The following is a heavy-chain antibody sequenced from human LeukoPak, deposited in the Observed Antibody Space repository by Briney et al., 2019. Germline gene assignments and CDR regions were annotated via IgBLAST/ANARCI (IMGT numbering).Heavy chain of an antibody. V-gene: IGHV3-48*03. J-gene: IGHJ6*04. D-gene: IGHD3-10*01. Sequence: GGSLRLSCAASGFTFSSYEMNWVRQAPGKGLEWVSYISSSGSTIYYADSVKGRFTISRDNAKNSLYLQMNSLRAEDTAVYYCARWFGELLAKMPRYGMDVWGKGTTVTVSS. CDR1: GFTFSSYE. CDR3: ARWFGELLAKMPRYGMDV. CDR2: ISSSGSTI.